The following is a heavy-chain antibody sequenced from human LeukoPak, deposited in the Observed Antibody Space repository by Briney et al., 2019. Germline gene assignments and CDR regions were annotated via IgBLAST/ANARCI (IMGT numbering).Heavy chain of an antibody. V-gene: IGHV1-2*02. J-gene: IGHJ3*02. Sequence: AASVKVSCKASGYTFTGYYMHWVRQAPGQGLEWMRWINPNSGGTNYAQKFQGRVTMTRDTSISTAYMELSRLRSDDTAVYYCARDLVLRYFDWLPGGAFGIWGQGTMVTVSS. CDR3: ARDLVLRYFDWLPGGAFGI. CDR1: GYTFTGYY. D-gene: IGHD3-9*01. CDR2: INPNSGGT.